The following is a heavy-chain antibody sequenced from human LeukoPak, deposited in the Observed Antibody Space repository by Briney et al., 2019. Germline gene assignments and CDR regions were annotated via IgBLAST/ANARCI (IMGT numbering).Heavy chain of an antibody. V-gene: IGHV4-4*07. CDR3: ARDPDYGDAFAM. CDR2: IYTSGST. D-gene: IGHD4-17*01. J-gene: IGHJ3*02. Sequence: SETLSLTCTVSGGSISSYYWSWIRQPAGKGLEWIGRIYTSGSTNYNASFKSRVTMSVDTSKNQCSLKLSSVTVSDTAVYYCARDPDYGDAFAMWGQGTMVTVSS. CDR1: GGSISSYY.